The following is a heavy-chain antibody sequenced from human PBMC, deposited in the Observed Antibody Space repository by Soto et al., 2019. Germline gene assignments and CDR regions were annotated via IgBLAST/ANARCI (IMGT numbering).Heavy chain of an antibody. CDR2: INPSGGST. D-gene: IGHD3-22*01. CDR1: GYTFTTYD. J-gene: IGHJ4*02. V-gene: IGHV1-46*01. CDR3: ARGRYDSSGYYYYYFDY. Sequence: ASVKVSCKASGYTFTTYDMHWVRQAPGQGLEWMGIINPSGGSTSYAQKFQDRVTLTRDTSTSTVYMELSSLRSEDTAVFYCARGRYDSSGYYYYYFDYWGQGTLVTVSS.